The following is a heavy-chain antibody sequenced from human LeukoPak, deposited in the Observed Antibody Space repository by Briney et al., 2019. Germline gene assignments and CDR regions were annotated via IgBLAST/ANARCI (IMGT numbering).Heavy chain of an antibody. D-gene: IGHD6-13*01. CDR2: IYTSGST. J-gene: IGHJ5*02. Sequence: SETLSLTCTVSGGSISRGSYYWSWIRQPAGKGLEWIGRIYTSGSTNYNPSLKSRVTISVDTSKNQFSLKLSSVTAADTAVYYCARVEGIAAAGPIGWFDPWGQGTLVTVSS. V-gene: IGHV4-61*02. CDR3: ARVEGIAAAGPIGWFDP. CDR1: GGSISRGSYY.